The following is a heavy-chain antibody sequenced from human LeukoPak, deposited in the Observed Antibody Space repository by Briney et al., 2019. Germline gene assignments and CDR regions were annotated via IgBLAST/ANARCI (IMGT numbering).Heavy chain of an antibody. CDR3: TTDAHIVVVVSATGLDP. Sequence: GGSLRLSCAASGFTFSNAWMSWARQAPGKGLEWVGRIKSKTDGGTTDYAAPVKGRFTISRDDLKNTLYLQMNSLKTEDTAVYYCTTDAHIVVVVSATGLDPWGQGTLVTVSS. CDR2: IKSKTDGGTT. V-gene: IGHV3-15*01. J-gene: IGHJ5*02. D-gene: IGHD2-15*01. CDR1: GFTFSNAW.